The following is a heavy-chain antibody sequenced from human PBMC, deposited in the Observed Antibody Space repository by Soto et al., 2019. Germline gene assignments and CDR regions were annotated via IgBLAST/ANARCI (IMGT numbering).Heavy chain of an antibody. J-gene: IGHJ6*02. D-gene: IGHD3-3*02. CDR1: GGSFHTNA. CDR2: IIPIFPTP. Sequence: QVQLVQSGAEVKKPGSSVKISCKASGGSFHTNAFSWVRQAPGQGLEWMVGIIPIFPTPDYAQKFQGRVTITADESTTTTYMELSSLRSEDTATYYCARDKDRQQLGGNYYYIMDVWGQGTTVTVSS. CDR3: ARDKDRQQLGGNYYYIMDV. V-gene: IGHV1-69*12.